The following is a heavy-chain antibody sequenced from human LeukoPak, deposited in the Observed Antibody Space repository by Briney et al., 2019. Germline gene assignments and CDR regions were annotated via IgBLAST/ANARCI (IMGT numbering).Heavy chain of an antibody. CDR3: ARQERHYDFWSGYYSYNWFDP. CDR1: GYSISSGYY. J-gene: IGHJ5*02. CDR2: IYNSGST. Sequence: PSETLSLTCTVSGYSISSGYYWGWIRQAPGKGLEWIGSIYNSGSTYHNPSLKSRVTISVDTSKNQFSLKLSSVTAADTAVYYCARQERHYDFWSGYYSYNWFDPWGQGTLVTVSS. D-gene: IGHD3-3*01. V-gene: IGHV4-38-2*02.